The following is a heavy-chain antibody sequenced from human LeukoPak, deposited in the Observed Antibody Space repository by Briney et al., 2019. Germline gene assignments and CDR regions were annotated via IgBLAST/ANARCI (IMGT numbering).Heavy chain of an antibody. CDR1: GYTFTGYY. CDR3: ARGGIVPGATADALEI. Sequence: ASVKVSCKASGYTFTGYYMHWVRQAPGQGLEWMGRINPNSGGTNYAQKFQGRVTMTRDTSISIVYMELSRLKSDDTAVYYCARGGIVPGATADALEIWGQGTTVTVSS. CDR2: INPNSGGT. J-gene: IGHJ3*02. V-gene: IGHV1-2*06. D-gene: IGHD2-2*01.